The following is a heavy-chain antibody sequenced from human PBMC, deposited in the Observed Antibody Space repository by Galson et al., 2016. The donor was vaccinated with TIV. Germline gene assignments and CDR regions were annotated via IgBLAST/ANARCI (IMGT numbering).Heavy chain of an antibody. D-gene: IGHD5-12*01. J-gene: IGHJ6*03. CDR2: VYYSRST. CDR1: GGSINSYY. V-gene: IGHV4-59*01. Sequence: TLSLTCTVSGGSINSYYWSWIRQPPGKGLEWIGYVYYSRSTDYNPSLKSRVTISIDRSRTQFSLKLSSVTAADTAVYFCARDKSGYETVDRFYYYMDVWGKGTTVTVSS. CDR3: ARDKSGYETVDRFYYYMDV.